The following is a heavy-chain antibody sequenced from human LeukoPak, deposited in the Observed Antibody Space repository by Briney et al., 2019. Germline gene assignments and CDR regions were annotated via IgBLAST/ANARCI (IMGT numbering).Heavy chain of an antibody. CDR3: AKALVGRQVYDAFDI. CDR1: GFTFSSYE. Sequence: PGGSLRLSCAASGFTFSSYEMNWVRQAPGKGLEWVSGISWNSGSIGYADSVKGRFTISRDNAKNSLYLQMNSLRAEDMALYYCAKALVGRQVYDAFDIWGQGTMVTVSS. D-gene: IGHD2-15*01. V-gene: IGHV3-9*03. J-gene: IGHJ3*02. CDR2: ISWNSGSI.